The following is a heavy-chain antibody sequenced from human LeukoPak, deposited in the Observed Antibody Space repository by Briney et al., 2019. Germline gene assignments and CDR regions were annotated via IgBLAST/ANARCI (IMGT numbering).Heavy chain of an antibody. D-gene: IGHD3-22*01. CDR2: ISGSGGST. V-gene: IGHV3-23*01. CDR1: GFTFSSYA. Sequence: GGSLRLSCAASGFTFSSYAMSWVRQAPGKGLEWVSDISGSGGSTYYADSVKGRFTISRDNSKNTLYLQMNSLRAEDTAVYYCAKDRQDYDSGDYFDYWGQGTLVTVSS. J-gene: IGHJ4*02. CDR3: AKDRQDYDSGDYFDY.